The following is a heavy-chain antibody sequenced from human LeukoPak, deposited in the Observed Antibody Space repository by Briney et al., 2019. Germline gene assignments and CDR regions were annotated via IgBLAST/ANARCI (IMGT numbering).Heavy chain of an antibody. CDR3: AREIGPIQLHLWGSAFDS. Sequence: GGSLRLSCAASGFIFSRYGMHWVRQAPGKGLEGVAFIRYDGSNKYYADSVKGRFTISRDNSKNTLYLHMNSLKAEDTAVYYSAREIGPIQLHLWGSAFDSWGQGTLVTVSS. D-gene: IGHD5-18*01. CDR1: GFIFSRYG. J-gene: IGHJ4*02. V-gene: IGHV3-30*02. CDR2: IRYDGSNK.